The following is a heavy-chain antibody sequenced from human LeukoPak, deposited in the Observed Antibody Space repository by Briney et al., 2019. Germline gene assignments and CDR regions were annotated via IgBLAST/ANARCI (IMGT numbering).Heavy chain of an antibody. CDR3: ASAGVVGAKAGFDY. V-gene: IGHV3-21*01. CDR2: IDYSSSYI. J-gene: IGHJ4*02. Sequence: GGSLRLSCAASGFTFSSYNMKWVRQAPGKGLEGVSSIDYSSSYIFYADSVKGRFTISRDNAKNSLDLQMNSLRDEDTAVYYCASAGVVGAKAGFDYWGQGTLVTVSS. CDR1: GFTFSSYN. D-gene: IGHD1-26*01.